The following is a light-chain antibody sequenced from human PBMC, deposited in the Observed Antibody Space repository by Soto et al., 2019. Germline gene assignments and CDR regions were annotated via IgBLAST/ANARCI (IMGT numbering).Light chain of an antibody. J-gene: IGKJ5*01. Sequence: DVQMTQSPSSLSALVGDRVTITCRASQSVSRYLNWYQHKPGKAPKLLINAASNLRSGVPSRFSGSGSGTDFTLTIDGLQPEDFAVYYCQQSYITPPITLGQGTRLEIK. CDR2: AAS. CDR1: QSVSRY. CDR3: QQSYITPPIT. V-gene: IGKV1-39*01.